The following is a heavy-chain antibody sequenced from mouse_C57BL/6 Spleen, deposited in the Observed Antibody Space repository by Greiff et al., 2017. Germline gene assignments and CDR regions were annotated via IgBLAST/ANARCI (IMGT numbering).Heavy chain of an antibody. CDR1: GYTFTSYW. CDR3: AIYGSSSYYLDY. D-gene: IGHD1-1*01. J-gene: IGHJ2*01. Sequence: QVQLQQPGAELVRPGSSVKLSCKASGYTFTSYWMHWVKQRPIQGLEWIGNIDPSDSETHYNQKFKDKATLTVDKSSSTAYMQLSSLTSEASAVYYCAIYGSSSYYLDYWGQGTTLTVSS. CDR2: IDPSDSET. V-gene: IGHV1-52*01.